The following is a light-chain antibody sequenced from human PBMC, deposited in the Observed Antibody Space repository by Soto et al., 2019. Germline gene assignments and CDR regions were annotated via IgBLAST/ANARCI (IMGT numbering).Light chain of an antibody. CDR3: QQYGNSGVT. CDR1: QDISDY. J-gene: IGKJ3*01. V-gene: IGKV1-9*01. CDR2: AAS. Sequence: DIQLTQSPSFLSASVGDRVTITCRASQDISDYLAWYQQRPGKAPKLLIYAASTLQSGVPSRFSGSGSGTEFTLTISSLQPEDFAVYYCQQYGNSGVTFGPGTKVDIK.